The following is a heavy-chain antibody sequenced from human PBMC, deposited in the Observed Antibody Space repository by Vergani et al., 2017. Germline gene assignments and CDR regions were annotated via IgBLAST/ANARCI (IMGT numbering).Heavy chain of an antibody. CDR1: GYTFTSYA. V-gene: IGHV1-3*01. CDR3: ARTYGDYGLEDY. Sequence: QVQLVQSGAEVQKPGASVKVSCKASGYTFTSYAMHWVRQAPGQRLEWMGWINAGNGNTKYSQKFQGRVTITRDKSARTAYMELSSLRSEDTAVYYCARTYGDYGLEDYWGQGTLVTVSS. CDR2: INAGNGNT. J-gene: IGHJ4*02. D-gene: IGHD4-17*01.